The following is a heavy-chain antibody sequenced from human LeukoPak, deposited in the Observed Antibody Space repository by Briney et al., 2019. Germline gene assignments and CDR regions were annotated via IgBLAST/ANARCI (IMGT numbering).Heavy chain of an antibody. CDR2: INHSGST. CDR1: GGSFSGYY. J-gene: IGHJ4*02. D-gene: IGHD1-26*01. CDR3: ARGLPFDY. Sequence: SETLSLTCAVYGGSFSGYYWSWIRQPPGKGLEWIGEINHSGSTNYNPSLKSRVTISVDTSKNQFSLKLSSVTAADTAVYYCARGLPFDYWGQGTLVTVSS. V-gene: IGHV4-34*01.